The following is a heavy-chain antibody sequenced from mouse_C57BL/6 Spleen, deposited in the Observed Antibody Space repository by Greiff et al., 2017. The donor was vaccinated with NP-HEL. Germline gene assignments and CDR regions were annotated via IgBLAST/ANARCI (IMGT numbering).Heavy chain of an antibody. CDR2: IYPGDGDT. J-gene: IGHJ4*01. CDR1: GYAFSSSW. Sequence: QVQLQQSGPELVKPGASVKISCKASGYAFSSSWMNWVKQRPGKGLEWIGRIYPGDGDTNYNGKFKGKATLTADKSSSTAYMQLSSLTSEDSAVYFCARTGTAMDYWGQGTSVTVSS. CDR3: ARTGTAMDY. V-gene: IGHV1-82*01. D-gene: IGHD4-1*01.